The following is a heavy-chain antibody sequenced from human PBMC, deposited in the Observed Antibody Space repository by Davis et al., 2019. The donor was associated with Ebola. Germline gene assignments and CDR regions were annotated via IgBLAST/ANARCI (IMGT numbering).Heavy chain of an antibody. CDR3: ATQYSNGWFDP. V-gene: IGHV4-59*11. D-gene: IGHD2/OR15-2a*01. CDR2: IHYSGTT. Sequence: SETLSLTCTVSGGSISSHYWSWIRQPPGKGLEWIGYIHYSGTTSKNPSPKSRVTMSVDLSKNQFSLKLTSVTAADTAVYYCATQYSNGWFDPWGQGTLVTVSS. J-gene: IGHJ5*02. CDR1: GGSISSHY.